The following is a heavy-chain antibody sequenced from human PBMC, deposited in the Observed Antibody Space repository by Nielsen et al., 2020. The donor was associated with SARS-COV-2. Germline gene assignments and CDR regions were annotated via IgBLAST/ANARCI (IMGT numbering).Heavy chain of an antibody. D-gene: IGHD1-7*01. V-gene: IGHV3-30*03. CDR2: ISYDGSNK. Sequence: GGSLRLSCAASGFTFSSYGMHWVRQAPGKGLEWVAVISYDGSNKYYADSVKGRFTISRDNSKNTLYLQMNSLRAEDTAVYYCAREELELRLGPDYWGQGTLVTVSS. CDR3: AREELELRLGPDY. CDR1: GFTFSSYG. J-gene: IGHJ4*02.